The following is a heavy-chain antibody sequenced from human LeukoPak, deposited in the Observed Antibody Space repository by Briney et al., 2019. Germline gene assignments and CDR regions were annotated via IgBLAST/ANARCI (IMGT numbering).Heavy chain of an antibody. Sequence: GGSLRLSCAASGFTFSDYYMSWIRQAPGKGLEWVSYISNSGSTIYYADSVKGRFNISRDKAKNSLYLKMNSVRAEDTAVYYCARGFAYGGSEYWGQGTLVTVSS. CDR2: ISNSGSTI. CDR1: GFTFSDYY. J-gene: IGHJ4*02. V-gene: IGHV3-11*04. CDR3: ARGFAYGGSEY. D-gene: IGHD4-23*01.